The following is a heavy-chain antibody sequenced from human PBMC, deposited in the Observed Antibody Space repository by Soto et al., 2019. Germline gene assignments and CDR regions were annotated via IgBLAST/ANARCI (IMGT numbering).Heavy chain of an antibody. CDR1: GFIFSDHY. D-gene: IGHD3-16*01. J-gene: IGHJ4*02. CDR2: IRNKANSYTT. Sequence: EVQLVDSGGGLVQPAGSLRLSCAASGFIFSDHYMDWVRQAPGKGLEWVGRIRNKANSYTTEYAASVKGRFIISRDDSKNSLSLQMNSLKIEDTAVYYCARVHLGDYWGQGTLVTVSS. CDR3: ARVHLGDY. V-gene: IGHV3-72*01.